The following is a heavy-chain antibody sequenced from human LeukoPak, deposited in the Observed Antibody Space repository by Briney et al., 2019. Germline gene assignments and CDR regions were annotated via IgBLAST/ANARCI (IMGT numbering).Heavy chain of an antibody. Sequence: SETLSLTCTVSGGSISSGDYYWSWIRQPPGKGLEWIGYIYYSGSTYYNPSPKSRVTISVDTSKNQFSLKLSSVTAADTAVYYCARVRKNYFDYWGQGTLVTVSS. V-gene: IGHV4-30-4*01. J-gene: IGHJ4*02. CDR1: GGSISSGDYY. CDR2: IYYSGST. CDR3: ARVRKNYFDY.